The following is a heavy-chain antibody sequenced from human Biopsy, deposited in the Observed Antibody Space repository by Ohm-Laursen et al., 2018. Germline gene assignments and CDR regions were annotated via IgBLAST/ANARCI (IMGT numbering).Heavy chain of an antibody. CDR3: AREGDDSSGYTPHYFDY. CDR2: IWYDGSNK. Sequence: SLRLSCAASGSTFSIYGMHWVRQAPGKGLEWVAVIWYDGSNKYYADSVKGRFTISRDDPKNTLYLQMNSLRAEDTAVYYCAREGDDSSGYTPHYFDYWGQGTLVTVSS. J-gene: IGHJ4*02. D-gene: IGHD3-22*01. CDR1: GSTFSIYG. V-gene: IGHV3-33*01.